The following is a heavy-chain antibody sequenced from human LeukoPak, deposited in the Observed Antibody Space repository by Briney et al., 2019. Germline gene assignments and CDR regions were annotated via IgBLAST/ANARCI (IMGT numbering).Heavy chain of an antibody. CDR1: GFTFSSYG. V-gene: IGHV3-30*18. J-gene: IGHJ4*02. D-gene: IGHD3-9*01. CDR3: AKAQDVLRYFDWSFLFDY. Sequence: PGRSLRLSCAASGFTFSSYGMHWVRQAPGKGLEWVAVISYDGSNKYYADSVKGRFTISRDNSKNTLYLQMNSLRAEDTAVYYCAKAQDVLRYFDWSFLFDYWGQGTLVTVSS. CDR2: ISYDGSNK.